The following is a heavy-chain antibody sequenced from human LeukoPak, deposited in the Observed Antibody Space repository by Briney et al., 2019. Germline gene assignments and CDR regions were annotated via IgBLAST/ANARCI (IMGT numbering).Heavy chain of an antibody. V-gene: IGHV4-34*01. Sequence: PSETLSLTCAVYGGSFSGYYWSWIRQPPGKGLEWIGSIYYSGSTYYNPSLKSRVIISVDTSKNQFSLKLSSVTAADTAVYYCASDSSGYYYFDYWGQGTLVTVSS. CDR1: GGSFSGYY. J-gene: IGHJ4*02. CDR2: IYYSGST. CDR3: ASDSSGYYYFDY. D-gene: IGHD3-22*01.